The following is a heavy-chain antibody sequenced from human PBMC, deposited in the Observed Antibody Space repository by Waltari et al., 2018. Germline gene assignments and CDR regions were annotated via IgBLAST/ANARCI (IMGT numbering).Heavy chain of an antibody. Sequence: QVQLVQSGAEVKKPGSSVKVSCKASGGTFSSYAISWVRQAPGQGLEWMGRIIPILGIANYAQKFQGRVTITADKSTSTAYMELSSLRSEDTAVYYCARDMAAAGTGEDYWGQGTLVTVSS. CDR3: ARDMAAAGTGEDY. CDR2: IIPILGIA. V-gene: IGHV1-69*04. J-gene: IGHJ4*02. CDR1: GGTFSSYA. D-gene: IGHD6-13*01.